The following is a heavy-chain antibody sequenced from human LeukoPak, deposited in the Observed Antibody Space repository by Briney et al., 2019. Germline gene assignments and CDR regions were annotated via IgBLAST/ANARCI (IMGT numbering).Heavy chain of an antibody. CDR3: ARAAPLWFGELLLDY. CDR2: ISYDGSNK. J-gene: IGHJ4*02. CDR1: GFTFSSYA. V-gene: IGHV3-30*04. D-gene: IGHD3-10*01. Sequence: GGSLRLSCAASGFTFSSYAMHWVRRAPGKGLEWVAVISYDGSNKYYADSVKGRFTISRDNSKNTLYLQMNSLRAEDTAVYYCARAAPLWFGELLLDYWGQGTLVTVSS.